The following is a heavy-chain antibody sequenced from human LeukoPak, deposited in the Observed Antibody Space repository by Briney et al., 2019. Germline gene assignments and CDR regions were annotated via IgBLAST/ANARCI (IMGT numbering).Heavy chain of an antibody. Sequence: GASVKVSCKASGYTLTGYSMHWVRQAPGQELEWMGWINPNSGGTNYAQKFQGSVTMTRDTFISTAYMELSRLRSDDTAVYYCARVYSSGWYPGGTYYFDYWGQGTLVTVSS. D-gene: IGHD6-19*01. CDR3: ARVYSSGWYPGGTYYFDY. V-gene: IGHV1-2*02. CDR1: GYTLTGYS. CDR2: INPNSGGT. J-gene: IGHJ4*02.